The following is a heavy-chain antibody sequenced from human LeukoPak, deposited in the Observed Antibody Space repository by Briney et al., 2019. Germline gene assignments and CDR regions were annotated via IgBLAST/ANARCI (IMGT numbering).Heavy chain of an antibody. J-gene: IGHJ4*02. Sequence: GGSLRLSCLASGFTFSGYSMNWVRQAPGKGLEWVSYISISSTTRNYAESVKGRFTISRDNAKNSLYLQMNSLRDEDTAVYYCARVMYGGISYSVDYWGQGTLVTVSS. CDR3: ARVMYGGISYSVDY. D-gene: IGHD1-26*01. V-gene: IGHV3-48*02. CDR1: GFTFSGYS. CDR2: ISISSTTR.